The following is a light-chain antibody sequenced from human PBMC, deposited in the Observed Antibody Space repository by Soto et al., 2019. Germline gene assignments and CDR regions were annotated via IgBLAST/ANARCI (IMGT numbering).Light chain of an antibody. V-gene: IGKV3-11*01. Sequence: EIMLTQSPATLSLSPGQRATLSCRASQSVGTYLAWYQQKPGQAPRLLIYDASNRATGIPARFSGSGSGTDFTLTISSLEPEDFAFYYCQQYDDWPWTFGQGTKVEIK. CDR3: QQYDDWPWT. J-gene: IGKJ1*01. CDR2: DAS. CDR1: QSVGTY.